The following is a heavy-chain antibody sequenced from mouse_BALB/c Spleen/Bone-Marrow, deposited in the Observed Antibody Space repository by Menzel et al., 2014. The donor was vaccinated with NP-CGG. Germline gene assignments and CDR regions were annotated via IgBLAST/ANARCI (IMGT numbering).Heavy chain of an antibody. D-gene: IGHD2-1*01. CDR2: IAPGSGST. V-gene: IGHV1S41*01. CDR1: GYTFTSYW. CDR3: AREDMGYGNYDWFAY. J-gene: IGHJ3*01. Sequence: DLVKPGASVKLSCKASGYTFTSYWINWIKQRPGQGLEWIGRIAPGSGSTYYNEMFKGKATLTVDTSSSTAYIQLSSLSSDDSAVYICAREDMGYGNYDWFAYWGQGTLVTVSA.